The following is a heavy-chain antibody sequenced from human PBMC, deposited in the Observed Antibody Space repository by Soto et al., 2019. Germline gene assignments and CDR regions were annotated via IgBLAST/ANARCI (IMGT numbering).Heavy chain of an antibody. Sequence: EVQQVESGGGLVQPGGSLGLPCAASGFTFSTYWMTWLRQPPGKGLEWVASINQDGSERYYVDSVRGRFTISRDNAKNSLYLQMNSLRAEDTAVYYCVCGGNFFVYWGQGTLVTVSP. V-gene: IGHV3-7*01. CDR1: GFTFSTYW. CDR2: INQDGSER. J-gene: IGHJ4*02. CDR3: VCGGNFFVY. D-gene: IGHD3-16*01.